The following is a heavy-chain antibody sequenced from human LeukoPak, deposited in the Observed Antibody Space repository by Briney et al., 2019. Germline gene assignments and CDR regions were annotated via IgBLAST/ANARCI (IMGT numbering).Heavy chain of an antibody. D-gene: IGHD2-21*01. J-gene: IGHJ6*03. CDR1: GFSFRSYW. CDR3: AKAAGVNYYNCMDV. Sequence: QTGGSLRLSCAASGFSFRSYWMHWVRQAPGKGLVWVSRINTDGTNTGYADSVKGRVTISRDNSKNTLYLQMNSLRAEDTAVYYCAKAAGVNYYNCMDVWGKGTTVTVSS. CDR2: INTDGTNT. V-gene: IGHV3-74*01.